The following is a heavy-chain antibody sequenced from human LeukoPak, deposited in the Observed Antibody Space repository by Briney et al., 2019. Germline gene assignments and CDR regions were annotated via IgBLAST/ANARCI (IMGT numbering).Heavy chain of an antibody. V-gene: IGHV4-61*01. D-gene: IGHD3-10*01. CDR1: GGSVSSGSYY. J-gene: IGHJ5*02. Sequence: SETLSLTCTVSGGSVSSGSYYWSWIRQPPGKGLEWIGYIYYSGSTNYNPSLKSRVTISVDTSKNQFSLKLSSVTAADTAVYYCARDQGKRGPNWLDPWGQGTLVTVSS. CDR3: ARDQGKRGPNWLDP. CDR2: IYYSGST.